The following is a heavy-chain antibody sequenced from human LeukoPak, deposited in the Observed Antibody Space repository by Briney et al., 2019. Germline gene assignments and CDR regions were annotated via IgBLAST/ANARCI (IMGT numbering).Heavy chain of an antibody. CDR2: IYTSGST. CDR1: GGSISSYY. D-gene: IGHD6-6*01. J-gene: IGHJ4*02. CDR3: ARESEYSSSSPVVY. V-gene: IGHV4-4*07. Sequence: PSETLSLTCTVSGGSISSYYWSWIRQPAGEGLEWIGRIYTSGSTNYNPSLKSRVTMSVDTSKNQFSLKLSSVTAADTAVYYCARESEYSSSSPVVYWGQGTLVTVSS.